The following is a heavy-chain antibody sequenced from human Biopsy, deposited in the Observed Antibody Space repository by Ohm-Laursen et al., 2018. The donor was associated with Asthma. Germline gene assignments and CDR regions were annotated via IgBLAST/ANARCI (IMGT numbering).Heavy chain of an antibody. J-gene: IGHJ3*01. D-gene: IGHD3-9*01. CDR3: ARTYYDFLTGQVKDVFGV. CDR1: GGTFNNYA. CDR2: NSPIFEST. Sequence: SETGSCKPSGGTFNNYAINWVRQAPGQGLEWMGGNSPIFESTAYAQKFQGRVTITADVFTSTVYMVLSGLRSEDTATYYCARTYYDFLTGQVKDVFGVWGQGTMVTVSS. V-gene: IGHV1-69*13.